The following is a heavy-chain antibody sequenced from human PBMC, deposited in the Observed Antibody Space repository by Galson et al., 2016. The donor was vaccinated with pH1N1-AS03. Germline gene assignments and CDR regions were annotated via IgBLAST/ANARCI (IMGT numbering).Heavy chain of an antibody. CDR2: IYYSGTT. CDR3: ARQAEGRMLTLRHRYFDF. CDR1: GGSISSSSYY. V-gene: IGHV4-39*01. J-gene: IGHJ2*01. Sequence: SETLSLTCTVSGGSISSSSYYWGWIRQPPGKGLEWIGSIYYSGTTYYNPSLKSRVSTSMDTSENQISLTLSSVTATDTAVYYCARQAEGRMLTLRHRYFDFWGRGIRVTVSS. D-gene: IGHD1-14*01.